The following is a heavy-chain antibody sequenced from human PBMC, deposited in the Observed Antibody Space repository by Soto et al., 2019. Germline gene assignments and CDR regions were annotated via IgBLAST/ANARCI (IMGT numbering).Heavy chain of an antibody. D-gene: IGHD6-19*01. Sequence: ASVKVSCKASGGTFSSYAISWVRQAPGQGLEWMGGIIPIFGTANYAQKFQGRVTITADESTSTAYMELSSLRSEDTAVYYCARGHSDSSGWYGRGYYFDYWGQGTLVTVS. J-gene: IGHJ4*02. CDR3: ARGHSDSSGWYGRGYYFDY. CDR1: GGTFSSYA. CDR2: IIPIFGTA. V-gene: IGHV1-69*13.